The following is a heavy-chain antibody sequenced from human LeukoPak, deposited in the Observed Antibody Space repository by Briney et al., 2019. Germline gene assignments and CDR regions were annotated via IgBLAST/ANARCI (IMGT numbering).Heavy chain of an antibody. D-gene: IGHD1-14*01. V-gene: IGHV3-7*03. Sequence: TGGSLRPSCAASGFTFSNYWMSWVRQAPGKGLEWVANIKQDGSEKYYVDSVKGRFTISRDNAKNSLYLQMSSLRAEDTAVYYCARVRTFDYWGQGSLVTVSS. J-gene: IGHJ4*02. CDR1: GFTFSNYW. CDR3: ARVRTFDY. CDR2: IKQDGSEK.